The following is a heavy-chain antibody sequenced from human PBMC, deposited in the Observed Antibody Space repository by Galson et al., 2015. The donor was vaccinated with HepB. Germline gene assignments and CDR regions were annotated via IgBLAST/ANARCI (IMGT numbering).Heavy chain of an antibody. CDR1: GSIVSTYA. D-gene: IGHD1-1*01. Sequence: SLRLSCAASGSIVSTYAIHWVRQTPDKGLEWVAVISYSGSTKYYSASLKDRFTVSRGLSETTFLLEMNSLRSEDTALYYCAAWKRNFDFWGRGALVTVA. CDR3: AAWKRNFDF. CDR2: ISYSGSTK. J-gene: IGHJ2*01. V-gene: IGHV3-30-3*01.